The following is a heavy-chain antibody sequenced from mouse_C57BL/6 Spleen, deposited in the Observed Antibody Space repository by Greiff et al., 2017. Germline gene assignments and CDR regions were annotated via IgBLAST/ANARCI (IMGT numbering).Heavy chain of an antibody. CDR3: TREGGLGRDYFDC. J-gene: IGHJ2*01. CDR2: ISSGGDYI. CDR1: GFTFSSSA. V-gene: IGHV5-9-1*02. D-gene: IGHD4-1*01. Sequence: EVQLVASGAGLVKPGGSLKLSCAASGFTFSSSAMSWVRQTPEKRLEWVAYISSGGDYIYYADTVKGRFTIARDNARNTRYLQMSRLKSEDTAMYYCTREGGLGRDYFDCWGQGTTLTVSS.